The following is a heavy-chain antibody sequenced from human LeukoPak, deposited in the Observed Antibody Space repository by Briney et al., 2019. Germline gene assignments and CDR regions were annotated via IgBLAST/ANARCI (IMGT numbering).Heavy chain of an antibody. CDR3: ARARSKRDYGDYVGAFDY. CDR2: INPSGGST. D-gene: IGHD4-17*01. V-gene: IGHV1-46*01. Sequence: ASVKVSCKASGYTFTSYYMHWVRQAPGQGLEWMGIINPSGGSTSYAQKFQGRVTMTRDTSTSTVYMELSSLRSEDTAVYYCARARSKRDYGDYVGAFDYWGQGTLVTVSS. J-gene: IGHJ4*02. CDR1: GYTFTSYY.